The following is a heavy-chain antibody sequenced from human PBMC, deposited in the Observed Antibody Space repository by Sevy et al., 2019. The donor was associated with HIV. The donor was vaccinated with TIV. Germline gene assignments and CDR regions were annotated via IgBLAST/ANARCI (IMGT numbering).Heavy chain of an antibody. CDR3: VKEVSQYSYSDY. J-gene: IGHJ4*02. D-gene: IGHD5-18*01. CDR2: ISGSADAT. Sequence: GSLRLSCAASGFTFSNYAMSWVRQTPGTGLEWVSAISGSADATYYTDSVKGRFTISRDNSKNTVYLQMNSLRAEDTAVYYCVKEVSQYSYSDYWGQGTLVTVSS. CDR1: GFTFSNYA. V-gene: IGHV3-23*01.